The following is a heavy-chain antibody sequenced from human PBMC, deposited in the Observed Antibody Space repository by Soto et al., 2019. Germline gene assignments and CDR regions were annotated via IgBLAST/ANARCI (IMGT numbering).Heavy chain of an antibody. D-gene: IGHD2-15*01. J-gene: IGHJ4*02. CDR3: ARAKLGYCSGGSCYGARLLFDY. Sequence: GGSLRFSCAASGFTFSSYSMNWVRQAPGKGLEWVSYISSSSSTIYYADSVKGRFTISRDNAKNSLYLQMNSLRDEDTAVYYCARAKLGYCSGGSCYGARLLFDYWGQGTLVTVSS. V-gene: IGHV3-48*02. CDR1: GFTFSSYS. CDR2: ISSSSSTI.